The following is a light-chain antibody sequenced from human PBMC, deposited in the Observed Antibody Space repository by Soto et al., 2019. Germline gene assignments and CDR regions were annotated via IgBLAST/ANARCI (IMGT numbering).Light chain of an antibody. CDR2: GAS. CDR3: HKHETSPPT. V-gene: IGKV3-20*01. J-gene: IGKJ3*01. CDR1: QTVNSPY. Sequence: EIVLTQSPGTLSLSPGESGILSCRTSQTVNSPYLAWYQQKPGQAPRPLSPGASTRDTGIPDRFSGSGSGTEFTLTISRLESEDFAVYYCHKHETSPPTFGPGTKVDVK.